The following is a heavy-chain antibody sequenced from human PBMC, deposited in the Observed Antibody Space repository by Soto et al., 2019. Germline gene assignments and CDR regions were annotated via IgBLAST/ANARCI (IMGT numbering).Heavy chain of an antibody. CDR3: ARVGTVATIASSPDIIDYDYGWGSYTFDY. CDR2: GSAYDVNT. V-gene: IGHV1-18*01. D-gene: IGHD3-16*01. Sequence: SAKVTWKGCGYGFTSYGISWARLAPGQALESMGWGSAYDVNTNYAQKLQGRVTMTTDTSPSTAYMELRSLRSDETAVYYCARVGTVATIASSPDIIDYDYGWGSYTFDYWGKGTLVTVSS. CDR1: GYGFTSYG. J-gene: IGHJ4*02.